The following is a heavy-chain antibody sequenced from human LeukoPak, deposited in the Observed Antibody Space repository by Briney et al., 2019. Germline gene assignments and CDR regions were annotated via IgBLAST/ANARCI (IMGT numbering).Heavy chain of an antibody. CDR2: ISWNSGSI. CDR3: AKEDYGGNPFDY. Sequence: SLRLSCAASGFTFDDYAMRWVRQAPGKGLEWVSVISWNSGSIGYADSVKGRFTISRDNAKNSLYLQMNSLRAEDTALYYCAKEDYGGNPFDYWGQGTLVTVSS. D-gene: IGHD4-17*01. V-gene: IGHV3-9*01. CDR1: GFTFDDYA. J-gene: IGHJ4*02.